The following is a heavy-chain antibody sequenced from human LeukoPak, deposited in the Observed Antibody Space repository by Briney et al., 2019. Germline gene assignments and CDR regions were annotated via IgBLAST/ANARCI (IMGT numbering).Heavy chain of an antibody. CDR2: IHNSGTT. V-gene: IGHV4-34*01. CDR1: GGPFSGYF. J-gene: IGHJ4*02. Sequence: SETLSLTCAVSGGPFSGYFWSWIRQSSGKGLEWIGGIHNSGTTNYNPSLNSRVTISEDTSKNQFYLNLSSVTAADTAVYYCARRYYYNLGSFPFDFWGQGTLVTVSS. CDR3: ARRYYYNLGSFPFDF. D-gene: IGHD3-10*01.